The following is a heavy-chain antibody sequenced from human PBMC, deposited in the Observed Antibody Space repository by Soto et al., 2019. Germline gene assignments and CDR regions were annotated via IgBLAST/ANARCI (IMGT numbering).Heavy chain of an antibody. Sequence: GESLKISCRYSEYRFNTYWIAWVRQMPGKGLEWMGIIGPSDSDTQYSPAFKGQVTISADKAINTVYLQWGRLKASESAMYYCVKRLRDVSIHGNSLDPWGQGTLVTVS. CDR2: IGPSDSDT. CDR3: VKRLRDVSIHGNSLDP. J-gene: IGHJ5*02. D-gene: IGHD2-8*01. CDR1: EYRFNTYW. V-gene: IGHV5-51*01.